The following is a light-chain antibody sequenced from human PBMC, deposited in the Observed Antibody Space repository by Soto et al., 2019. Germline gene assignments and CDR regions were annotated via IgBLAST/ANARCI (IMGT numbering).Light chain of an antibody. CDR3: MRALQTPLT. V-gene: IGKV2-28*01. Sequence: DIVMTQSPLSLPVTPGEPSSISCRSSQSLLHSNGYNYLDWYLQKPGQSPQLLIDLGSNRSSGVPDRFSGSGSGTDFTLKSSRVEAEDVGVYYCMRALQTPLTFGQGPKVEIK. CDR1: QSLLHSNGYNY. J-gene: IGKJ1*01. CDR2: LGS.